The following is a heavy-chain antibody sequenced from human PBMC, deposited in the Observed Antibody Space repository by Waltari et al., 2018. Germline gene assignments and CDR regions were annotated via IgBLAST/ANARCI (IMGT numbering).Heavy chain of an antibody. CDR2: INHSGST. J-gene: IGHJ4*02. CDR3: AMGSGYYPLALFDY. D-gene: IGHD3-3*01. CDR1: GGSFSGSY. V-gene: IGHV4-34*01. Sequence: QVQLQQWGAGLLKPSETLSLTCAVYGGSFSGSYWSWIRQPPGKGLEWIGEINHSGSTNYNPSLKSRVTISVDTSKNQFSLKLSSVTAADTAVYYCAMGSGYYPLALFDYWGQGTLVTVSS.